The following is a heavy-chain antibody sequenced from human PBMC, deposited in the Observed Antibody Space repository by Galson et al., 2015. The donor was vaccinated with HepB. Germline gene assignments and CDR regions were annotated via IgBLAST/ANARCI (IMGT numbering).Heavy chain of an antibody. Sequence: VKVSCKASGYTFTNYDINWVRQATGQGLEWMGWMNPDSGNTGYAQKFQGRVTMTRNTSISTAYMQLSSLRSEDTAVYYCARGRYCTSGACPYYFDNWGQGTLVTVSS. J-gene: IGHJ4*02. D-gene: IGHD2-8*01. CDR2: MNPDSGNT. CDR3: ARGRYCTSGACPYYFDN. V-gene: IGHV1-8*01. CDR1: GYTFTNYD.